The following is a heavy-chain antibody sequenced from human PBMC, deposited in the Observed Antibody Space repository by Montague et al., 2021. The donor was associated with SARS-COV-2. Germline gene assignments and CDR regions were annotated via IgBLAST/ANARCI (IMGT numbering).Heavy chain of an antibody. D-gene: IGHD2-15*01. J-gene: IGHJ3*02. CDR3: ARTTTRMLYPENAFDI. CDR1: GDSVSSNTAT. Sequence: CAISGDSVSSNTATWNWIRQSPSRGLEWLGRTYYRSRWYHDYAISLKGRITINPDTSKNQFSLQLSSVAPEDTAVFYCARTTTRMLYPENAFDIWGQGTTVTVSS. CDR2: TYYRSRWYH. V-gene: IGHV6-1*01.